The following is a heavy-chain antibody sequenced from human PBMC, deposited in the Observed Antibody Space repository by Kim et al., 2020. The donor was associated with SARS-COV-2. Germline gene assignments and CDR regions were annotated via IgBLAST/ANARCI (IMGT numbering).Heavy chain of an antibody. CDR3: ARGGYCSGGRCYSLGWFDP. CDR1: GGSISSGSYY. D-gene: IGHD2-15*01. J-gene: IGHJ5*02. V-gene: IGHV4-61*02. CDR2: IYTSGST. Sequence: SETLSLTCTVSGGSISSGSYYWSWIRQPAGKGLEWIGRIYTSGSTNYNPSLKSRVTISVDTSKNQFSLKLSSVTAADTAVYYCARGGYCSGGRCYSLGWFDPWGQGTLVTVSS.